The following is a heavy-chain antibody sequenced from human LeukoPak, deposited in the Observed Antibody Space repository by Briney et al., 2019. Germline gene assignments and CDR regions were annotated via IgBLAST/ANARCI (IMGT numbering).Heavy chain of an antibody. CDR2: INPNSRGT. J-gene: IGHJ4*02. CDR3: ARERTLTSCYEY. CDR1: GYTFTGYY. D-gene: IGHD2-15*01. Sequence: ASVKVSCKASGYTFTGYYMHWVPQAPGHGLEWMGWINPNSRGTNYAQKFQGRVTMTRDTSISTAYMELSRLRSDDTAVYYCARERTLTSCYEYWGEGTLGTVSS. V-gene: IGHV1-2*02.